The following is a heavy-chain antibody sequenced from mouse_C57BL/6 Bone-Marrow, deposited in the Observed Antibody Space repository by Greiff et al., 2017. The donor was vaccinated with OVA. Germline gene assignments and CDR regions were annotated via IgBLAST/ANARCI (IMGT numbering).Heavy chain of an antibody. CDR2: ISYDGSN. Sequence: EVKLMESGPGLVKPSQSLSLTCSVTGYSITSGYYWNWIRQFPGNKLEWMGYISYDGSNNYNPSLKNRISITRDTSKNQFFLRLNSVTTEDTATYYCARDYYGSYFDYWGKGTTLTVAS. J-gene: IGHJ2*01. V-gene: IGHV3-6*01. CDR1: GYSITSGYY. CDR3: ARDYYGSYFDY. D-gene: IGHD1-1*01.